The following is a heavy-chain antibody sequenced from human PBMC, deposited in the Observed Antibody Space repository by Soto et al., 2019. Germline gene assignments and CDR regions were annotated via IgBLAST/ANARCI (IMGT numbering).Heavy chain of an antibody. D-gene: IGHD3-16*01. CDR2: IYYRGST. J-gene: IGHJ6*02. CDR1: EGSISIQY. Sequence: PSGTLRITCNYPEGSISIQYWSWVRQAPGKGLEWIGHIYYRGSTNYNPSLRSRSTISVDTSKNQFTLKLNSVTTADAAVYYCARDGGEESGMDVWGQGTKVTVSS. V-gene: IGHV4-59*11. CDR3: ARDGGEESGMDV.